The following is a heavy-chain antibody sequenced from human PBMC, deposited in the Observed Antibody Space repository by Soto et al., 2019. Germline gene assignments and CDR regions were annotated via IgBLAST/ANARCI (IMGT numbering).Heavy chain of an antibody. CDR2: ISSTGSPI. Sequence: GGSLRLSCAASGFTFSSYSMNWVRQAPGKGLEWVAYISSTGSPIYYADSVKGRFTISRDNAKNSLYLQMISLRDEDSAVYYCARMNYYGSSHHDYWGPGTLVTVSS. CDR1: GFTFSSYS. D-gene: IGHD3-10*01. J-gene: IGHJ4*02. CDR3: ARMNYYGSSHHDY. V-gene: IGHV3-48*02.